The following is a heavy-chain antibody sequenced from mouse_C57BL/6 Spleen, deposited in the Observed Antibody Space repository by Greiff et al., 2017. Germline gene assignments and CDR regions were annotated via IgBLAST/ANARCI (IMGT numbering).Heavy chain of an antibody. CDR2: IDPSDSYT. J-gene: IGHJ4*01. Sequence: QVQLQQPGAELVKPGASVKLSCKASGYTFTSYWMQWVKQRPGQGLEWIGEIDPSDSYTNYNHKFKGKATLTVDTSSSTAYMQLTSLTSEDSAVYYCARRDLLPPCYAMDYWGQGTSVTVSS. D-gene: IGHD1-1*01. CDR3: ARRDLLPPCYAMDY. CDR1: GYTFTSYW. V-gene: IGHV1-50*01.